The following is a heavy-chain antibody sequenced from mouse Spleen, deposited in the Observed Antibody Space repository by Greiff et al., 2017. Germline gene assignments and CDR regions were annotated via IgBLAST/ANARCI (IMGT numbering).Heavy chain of an antibody. V-gene: IGHV1-78*01. J-gene: IGHJ2*01. CDR2: IYPSDGTT. CDR1: GYTFTDHT. Sequence: QVQLQQSDAELVIPGASVKISCKVSGYTFTDHTIHWMKQRPEQGLEWIGYIYPSDGTTNYNEKFKGKATLTADKSSSTAYMQLNSLTSEDSAVYFCARSFINTEFDYWGQGTTLTVSS. CDR3: ARSFINTEFDY. D-gene: IGHD1-2*01.